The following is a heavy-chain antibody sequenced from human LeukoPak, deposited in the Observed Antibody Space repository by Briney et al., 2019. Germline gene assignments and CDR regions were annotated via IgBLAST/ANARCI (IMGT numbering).Heavy chain of an antibody. CDR3: ARRGTTVKRGYYYYGMDV. Sequence: GESLKISCKGSGYSFTSYWIGWVRQMPGKGLEWMGIIYPRDSDTRYSPSFQGQVTISADKSISTAYLQWSSLKASDTAMYYCARRGTTVKRGYYYYGMDVWGQGTTVTVSS. V-gene: IGHV5-51*01. D-gene: IGHD4-17*01. J-gene: IGHJ6*02. CDR2: IYPRDSDT. CDR1: GYSFTSYW.